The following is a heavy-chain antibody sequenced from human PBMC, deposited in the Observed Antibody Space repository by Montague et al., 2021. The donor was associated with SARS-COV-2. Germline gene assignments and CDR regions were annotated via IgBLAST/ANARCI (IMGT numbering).Heavy chain of an antibody. CDR3: ARIRDYDILTGAYAGFDY. CDR1: GFSLSTSGMC. J-gene: IGHJ4*02. D-gene: IGHD3-9*01. CDR2: IDWDDDK. V-gene: IGHV2-70*01. Sequence: VKPTQTLTLTCTISGFSLSTSGMCVSWIRRPPGKALEWLALIDWDDDKYYSTSLKTRLTISKDTSKNQVVLTMTNMDPVDTATYYCARIRDYDILTGAYAGFDYWGQGTLVTVSS.